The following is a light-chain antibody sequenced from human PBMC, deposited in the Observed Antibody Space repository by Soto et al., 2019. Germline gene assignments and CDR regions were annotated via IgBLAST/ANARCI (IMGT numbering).Light chain of an antibody. CDR3: QHSYSNFPIT. CDR1: QSISGY. CDR2: DAS. Sequence: DIQVTQFPSSLSASVGDRVTISCRPSQSISGYLNWYQQKPGKAPNLLIFDASSLQSGVPSRFSGRGSGAEYTLTISSLQPEDFATYFCQHSYSNFPITFGQGTRLEIK. V-gene: IGKV1-39*01. J-gene: IGKJ5*01.